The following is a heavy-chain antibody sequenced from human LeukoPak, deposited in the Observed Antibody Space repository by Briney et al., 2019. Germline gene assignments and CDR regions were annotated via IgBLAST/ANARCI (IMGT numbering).Heavy chain of an antibody. CDR2: ISSSSSYI. V-gene: IGHV3-21*01. J-gene: IGHJ4*02. D-gene: IGHD2-15*01. Sequence: GGSLRLSCAASGFTFSSYSMIWVRQAPGKGLEWVSSISSSSSYIYYADSVKGRFTISRDNAKNSLYLQMSSLRAEDTAVYYCARGYCSGGSCSRGYWGQGTLVTVSS. CDR1: GFTFSSYS. CDR3: ARGYCSGGSCSRGY.